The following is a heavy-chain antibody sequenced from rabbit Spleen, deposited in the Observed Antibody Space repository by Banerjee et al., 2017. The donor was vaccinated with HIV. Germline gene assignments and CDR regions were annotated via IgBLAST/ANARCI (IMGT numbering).Heavy chain of an antibody. D-gene: IGHD4-1*01. J-gene: IGHJ3*01. CDR1: GIDLMSNA. CDR3: ARDLDGVIGWNFGW. CDR2: IYPGFGIT. Sequence: QEQLKETGGGLVQPGGSLTLSCKASGIDLMSNAMSWVRQTPGKGLEWIGDIYPGFGITNYASWVKGRFTISSDNAQNTVDLKMTSLTAADTATYFCARDLDGVIGWNFGWWGQGTLVTVS. V-gene: IGHV1S47*01.